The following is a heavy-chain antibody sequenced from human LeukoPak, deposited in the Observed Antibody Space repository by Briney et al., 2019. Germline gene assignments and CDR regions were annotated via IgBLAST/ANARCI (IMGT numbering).Heavy chain of an antibody. CDR1: GYTFTGYY. D-gene: IGHD6-13*01. CDR2: MNPNSGNT. J-gene: IGHJ4*02. CDR3: ARVESRYADSSSWYY. Sequence: ASVKVSCKASGYTFTGYYMHWVRQAPGQGLEWMGWMNPNSGNTGYAQKFQGRVTMTRNTSISTAYMELSSLRSEDTAVYYCARVESRYADSSSWYYWGQGTLVTVSS. V-gene: IGHV1-8*02.